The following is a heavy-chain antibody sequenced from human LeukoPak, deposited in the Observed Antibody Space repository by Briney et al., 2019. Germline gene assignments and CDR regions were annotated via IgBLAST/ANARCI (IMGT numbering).Heavy chain of an antibody. J-gene: IGHJ3*02. CDR1: GYTFTGYY. CDR3: ARVLLLVAFDI. Sequence: ASVKVSCKASGYTFTGYYMHWVRQAPGQGLEWMGWISAYNGNTNYAQKFQGRVTITADKSTSTAYMELSSLRSEDTAVYYCARVLLLVAFDIWGQGTMVTVSS. D-gene: IGHD2-15*01. V-gene: IGHV1-18*04. CDR2: ISAYNGNT.